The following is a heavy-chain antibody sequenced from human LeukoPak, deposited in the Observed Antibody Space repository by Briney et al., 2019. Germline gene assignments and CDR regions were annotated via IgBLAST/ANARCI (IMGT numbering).Heavy chain of an antibody. CDR3: ARVLYSSSWYGFYYGMDV. CDR2: INPNSGGT. V-gene: IGHV1-2*02. J-gene: IGHJ6*02. D-gene: IGHD6-13*01. CDR1: GYTFPGYY. Sequence: ASVKVSCKASGYTFPGYYMHWVRPAPGQGREGMGWINPNSGGTNYAQKFQGRVTMTRDTSISTAYMELSRLRSDDSAVYYCARVLYSSSWYGFYYGMDVWGQGTTVTVSS.